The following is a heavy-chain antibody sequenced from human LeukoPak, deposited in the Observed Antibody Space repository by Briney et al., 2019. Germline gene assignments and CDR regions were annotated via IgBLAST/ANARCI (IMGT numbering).Heavy chain of an antibody. CDR1: GDSISSYY. D-gene: IGHD1-26*01. Sequence: PSETLSLTCTVSGDSISSYYWSWIRQPPGKGLEWIGYIYYSGNTNYNPSLKSRVTISVDTSKNQFSLKLSSVTAADTAVYYCARGIIVGATWGENDNWFDPRGQGTLVTVSS. V-gene: IGHV4-59*01. CDR3: ARGIIVGATWGENDNWFDP. CDR2: IYYSGNT. J-gene: IGHJ5*02.